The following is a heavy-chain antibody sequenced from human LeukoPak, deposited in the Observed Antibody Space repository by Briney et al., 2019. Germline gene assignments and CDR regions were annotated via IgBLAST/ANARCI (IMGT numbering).Heavy chain of an antibody. Sequence: PGGSLRLSCVASGFTVSTNYMSWVRQAPGKGLEWVSVFYSGGNTYYADSVKGRFTISRDTSKNTLYLQMDSLRAEDTAAYYCAKDVGLRYFFDYWGQGTLVTVSS. V-gene: IGHV3-53*01. CDR3: AKDVGLRYFFDY. CDR1: GFTVSTNY. D-gene: IGHD4-17*01. J-gene: IGHJ4*02. CDR2: FYSGGNT.